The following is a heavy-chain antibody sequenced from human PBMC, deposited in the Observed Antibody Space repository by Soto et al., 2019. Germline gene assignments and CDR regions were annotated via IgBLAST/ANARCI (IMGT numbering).Heavy chain of an antibody. J-gene: IGHJ4*02. CDR1: GFTFRDYA. Sequence: PGGSLRLSCAASGFTFRDYAMTWVRQASGKGLEWVSAISGSGGKTYYADSVRGRFTISRDNSKNTLFLQMNSLRAEDTADYYCAKGDSYYDSCVGQWGQGTQVTVSS. D-gene: IGHD3-3*01. CDR2: ISGSGGKT. CDR3: AKGDSYYDSCVGQ. V-gene: IGHV3-23*01.